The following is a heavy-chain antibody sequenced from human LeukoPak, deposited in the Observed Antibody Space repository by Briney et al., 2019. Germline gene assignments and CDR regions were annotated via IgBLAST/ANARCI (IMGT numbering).Heavy chain of an antibody. D-gene: IGHD2-21*01. CDR3: ATILPVNYYMDV. V-gene: IGHV4-61*02. J-gene: IGHJ6*03. CDR1: GGSISSGSYY. CDR2: IYTSGST. Sequence: SETLSLTCTVSGGSISSGSYYWSWIRQPAGKGLEWIGRIYTSGSTNYNPSLKSRVTISVDTSKNQFSLKLSSVTAADTAVYYCATILPVNYYMDVWGKGTTVTVSS.